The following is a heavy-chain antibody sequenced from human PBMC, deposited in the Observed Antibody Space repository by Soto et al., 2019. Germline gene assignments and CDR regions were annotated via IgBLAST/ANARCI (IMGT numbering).Heavy chain of an antibody. CDR3: AIILKGYCSSTSCEYGGMDV. V-gene: IGHV1-69*02. Sequence: QVQLVQSGAEVKKPGSSVKVSCKASGGTFSSYTISWVRQAPGQGLEWLGRIIPILGIANYAQNFQGRDTMTADKSTSTAHMEMSSRISEDTAVYYCAIILKGYCSSTSCEYGGMDVWGQGTTVTVSS. CDR2: IIPILGIA. J-gene: IGHJ6*01. CDR1: GGTFSSYT. D-gene: IGHD2-2*01.